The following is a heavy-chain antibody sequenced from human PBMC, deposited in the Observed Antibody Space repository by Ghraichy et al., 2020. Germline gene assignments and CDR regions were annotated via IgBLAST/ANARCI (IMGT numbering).Heavy chain of an antibody. V-gene: IGHV3-21*01. D-gene: IGHD3-10*01. CDR2: ISSGSSSI. Sequence: GGSLRLSCVASGFIFSRYSMNWVRQAPGKGLEWVSSISSGSSSIYYADSVKGRFTISRDNAKNSVYLQMNSLRAEDTAVYYCARDREPDITRRYFDYWGQGTMVTVSS. CDR3: ARDREPDITRRYFDY. J-gene: IGHJ4*02. CDR1: GFIFSRYS.